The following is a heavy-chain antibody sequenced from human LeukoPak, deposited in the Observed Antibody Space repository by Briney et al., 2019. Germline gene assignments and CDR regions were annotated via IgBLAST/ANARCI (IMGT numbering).Heavy chain of an antibody. CDR1: GFTFSSYA. CDR3: ATSPGITMIVVVINYFDY. CDR2: ISGSGGST. Sequence: GGSLRLSCAASGFTFSSYAMSWVRQAPGKGLEWVSAISGSGGSTYYAGSVKGRFTISRDNSKNTLYLQMNSLRAEDTAVYYCATSPGITMIVVVINYFDYWGQGTLVTVSS. D-gene: IGHD3-22*01. V-gene: IGHV3-23*01. J-gene: IGHJ4*02.